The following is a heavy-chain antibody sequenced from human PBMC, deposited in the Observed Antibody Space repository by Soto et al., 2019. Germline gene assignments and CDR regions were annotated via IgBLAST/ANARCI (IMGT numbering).Heavy chain of an antibody. Sequence: GGSLRLSCVASGLTFGSRAMTWVRQAPGEGLQWVSTITATGGDAKYADSVRGRFVISRDNSKKTLYLQMTSLTAEDSAMYYCARGSTDSYPGSRIFDFWGRGTLVTVSS. CDR2: ITATGGDA. D-gene: IGHD3-10*01. CDR1: GLTFGSRA. CDR3: ARGSTDSYPGSRIFDF. J-gene: IGHJ4*02. V-gene: IGHV3-23*01.